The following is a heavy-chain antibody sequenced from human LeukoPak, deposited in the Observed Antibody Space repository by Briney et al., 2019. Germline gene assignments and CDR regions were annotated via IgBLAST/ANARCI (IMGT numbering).Heavy chain of an antibody. J-gene: IGHJ4*02. Sequence: GGSLRLSCVASGFTFSRYWMHWVRQAPGKGLEWVSGISWNSGSIGYADSVKGRFTISRDNAKNSLYLQMNSQRAEDTALYYCAKDNGAGSSSWYDYWGQGTLVTVSS. V-gene: IGHV3-9*01. CDR3: AKDNGAGSSSWYDY. D-gene: IGHD6-13*01. CDR1: GFTFSRYW. CDR2: ISWNSGSI.